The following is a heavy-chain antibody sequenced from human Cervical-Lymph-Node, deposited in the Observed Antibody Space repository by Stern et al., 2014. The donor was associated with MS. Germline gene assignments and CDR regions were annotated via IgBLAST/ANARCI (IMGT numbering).Heavy chain of an antibody. J-gene: IGHJ6*02. Sequence: VQLVESGGGVVQPGGSLRLSCAASGFTFSSYGMHWVRQAPGKGLEWVAVIWNDSSNKYYADSVKGRFTISRDTSKSTLYLQMNSLRAEDTAVYYCARSSSPSPYYYYGMDVWGQGTTVTVSS. CDR2: IWNDSSNK. CDR1: GFTFSSYG. V-gene: IGHV3-33*01. D-gene: IGHD6-13*01. CDR3: ARSSSPSPYYYYGMDV.